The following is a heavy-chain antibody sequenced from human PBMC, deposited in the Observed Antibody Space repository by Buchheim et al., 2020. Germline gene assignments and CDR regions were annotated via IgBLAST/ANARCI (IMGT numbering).Heavy chain of an antibody. D-gene: IGHD3-16*01. CDR3: ARGSFTAIDF. CDR2: IYNSGST. Sequence: QVHLQESGPGLVKPSETLSLTCTVSGGSISSFFWSWIRQPPGGGLEWIGYIYNSGSTNYNPSLKSRVTISVGTSKNQFSLNLNSVTAADTAVFYCARGSFTAIDFWGQGTL. V-gene: IGHV4-59*01. CDR1: GGSISSFF. J-gene: IGHJ4*02.